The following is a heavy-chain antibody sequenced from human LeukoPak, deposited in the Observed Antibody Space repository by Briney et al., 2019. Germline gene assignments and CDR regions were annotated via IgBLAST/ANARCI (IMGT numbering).Heavy chain of an antibody. Sequence: PSETLSLTCTVSGGSISSYYWSWIRQPPGKGLEWIGYIYYSGSTNYNPSLKSRVTISVGTSKNQFSLKLSSVTAADTAVYYCARGAYYYDSSGYAYWGQGTLVTVSS. V-gene: IGHV4-59*01. CDR3: ARGAYYYDSSGYAY. CDR1: GGSISSYY. D-gene: IGHD3-22*01. J-gene: IGHJ4*02. CDR2: IYYSGST.